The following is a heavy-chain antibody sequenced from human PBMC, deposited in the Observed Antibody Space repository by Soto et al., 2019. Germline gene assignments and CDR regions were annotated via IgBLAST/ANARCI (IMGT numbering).Heavy chain of an antibody. Sequence: EVQLVESGGGLVQPGGSLRLSCEGSGFTFSGHYMDWVRQAPGQGLEWLGRIRNKPNGHTTAYAASGKGRFTISRDDSKNLVYLQMNSLKSEDTALYYCSTTVITAPRFEYWGQGTLVAVSS. CDR3: STTVITAPRFEY. D-gene: IGHD2-21*02. CDR1: GFTFSGHY. J-gene: IGHJ4*02. CDR2: IRNKPNGHTT. V-gene: IGHV3-72*01.